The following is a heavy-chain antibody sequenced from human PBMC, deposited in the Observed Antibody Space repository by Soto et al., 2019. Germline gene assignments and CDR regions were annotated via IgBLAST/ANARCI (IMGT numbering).Heavy chain of an antibody. CDR3: ARGRLYYASLD. CDR2: INHSGST. CDR1: GGSFRDYF. V-gene: IGHV4-34*01. Sequence: QVQLQQWGAGLLKPSETLSLTCAVYGGSFRDYFWSWIRQSPGKGLEWIGEINHSGSTNYNPSLKSRVTMSVYTSRNQFSLRLSSVTAADTAVYYCARGRLYYASLDWGRGTLVTVSS. D-gene: IGHD3-10*01. J-gene: IGHJ4*02.